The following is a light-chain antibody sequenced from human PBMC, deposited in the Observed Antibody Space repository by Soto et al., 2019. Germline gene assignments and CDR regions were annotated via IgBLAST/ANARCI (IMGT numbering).Light chain of an antibody. V-gene: IGKV1-5*03. Sequence: DIQMTQSPSTLSASVGDRVTITCRASQSLNRWLAWYQHHPGKAPKLLIHKASILASGVPSRFSGSDSGAEFTRTISSLQPDDFATYYCQHYIGYSEMFGQGTNVDIK. CDR1: QSLNRW. J-gene: IGKJ1*01. CDR3: QHYIGYSEM. CDR2: KAS.